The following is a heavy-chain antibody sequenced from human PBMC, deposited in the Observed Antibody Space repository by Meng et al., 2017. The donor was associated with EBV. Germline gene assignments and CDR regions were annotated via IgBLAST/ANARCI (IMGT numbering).Heavy chain of an antibody. CDR1: GGTFSSYG. CDR3: ARGEIGAACRLDY. J-gene: IGHJ4*02. CDR2: IIAIIGTA. Sequence: QVQLVQSGGEVKKPGSSVKASCKASGGTFSSYGISRVRQAPGQGLEWIGGIIAIIGTANYAQKFQGRVTITADKSTSTAYMELSSLRSEDTAVYYCARGEIGAACRLDYWGQGTLVTVSS. V-gene: IGHV1-69*06. D-gene: IGHD6-13*01.